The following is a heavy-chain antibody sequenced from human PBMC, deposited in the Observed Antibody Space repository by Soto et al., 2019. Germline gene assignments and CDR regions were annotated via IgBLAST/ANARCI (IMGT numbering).Heavy chain of an antibody. CDR2: IYYSGST. Sequence: QVQLQESGPGLVKPSQTLSLTCTVSGASSNSGDYYWSWIRQHPGQGLEWIGSIYYSGSTYYIPSLRSRLTISVDTSKNQFSLKLSSVTAADTAVYYGARTSSGWYYFDYWVQGTLVTVSS. CDR1: GASSNSGDYY. V-gene: IGHV4-31*03. CDR3: ARTSSGWYYFDY. J-gene: IGHJ4*02. D-gene: IGHD6-19*01.